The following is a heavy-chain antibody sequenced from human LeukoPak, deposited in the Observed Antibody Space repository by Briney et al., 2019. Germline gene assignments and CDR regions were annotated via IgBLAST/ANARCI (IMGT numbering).Heavy chain of an antibody. CDR3: ARVWGIPGANWLLPGMDV. CDR2: ISAYNGNT. V-gene: IGHV1-18*01. D-gene: IGHD2-15*01. Sequence: ASVKVSCKASGYIFTSYGISWGRQAPGQGLEWMGWISAYNGNTNYAQKLQGRVTMTTDTSTSTAYMELRSLRSDDTAVYYCARVWGIPGANWLLPGMDVWGQGTTVTVSS. CDR1: GYIFTSYG. J-gene: IGHJ6*02.